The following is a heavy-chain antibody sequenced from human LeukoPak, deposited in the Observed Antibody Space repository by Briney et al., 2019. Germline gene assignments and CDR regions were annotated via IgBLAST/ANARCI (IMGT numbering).Heavy chain of an antibody. CDR3: ARGPDSSSTSCYLRSYAFDI. D-gene: IGHD2-2*01. CDR2: ISSSSSYI. CDR1: GFTFSSYS. J-gene: IGHJ3*02. Sequence: KTGGSLRLSCAASGFTFSSYSMNWVRQAPGKGLEWVSSISSSSSYIYYADSVKGRFTISRDNAKNSLYLQMNSLRAEDTAVYYCARGPDSSSTSCYLRSYAFDIWGQGTMVAVSS. V-gene: IGHV3-21*01.